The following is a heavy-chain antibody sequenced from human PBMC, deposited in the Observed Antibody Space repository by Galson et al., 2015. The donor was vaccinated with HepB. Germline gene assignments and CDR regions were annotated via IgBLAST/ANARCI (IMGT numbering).Heavy chain of an antibody. Sequence: QSGAEVKKPGESLKISCKGSGYSFTSYWIGWVRQMPGKGLEWMGIIYPGDSDTRYSPSFQGQVTISADKSISTAYLQWSSLKASDTAMYYCARRRIDCSGGSCFLNWFDPWGQGTLVTVSS. D-gene: IGHD2-15*01. CDR1: GYSFTSYW. J-gene: IGHJ5*02. V-gene: IGHV5-51*01. CDR3: ARRRIDCSGGSCFLNWFDP. CDR2: IYPGDSDT.